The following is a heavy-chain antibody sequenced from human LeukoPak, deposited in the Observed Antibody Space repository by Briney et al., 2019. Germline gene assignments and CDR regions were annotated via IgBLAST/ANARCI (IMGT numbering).Heavy chain of an antibody. CDR1: GGSISSGDYY. J-gene: IGHJ5*02. CDR3: ARPYYYDSRIDP. Sequence: SETLFLTCTVSGGSISSGDYYWSWIRQPPGKGLEWIAYMYYSGSTYYNPPLKSRVTMSADTSKNQLSLKLSSVTAADTAVYYCARPYYYDSRIDPWGQGILVTVSS. V-gene: IGHV4-30-4*01. D-gene: IGHD3-22*01. CDR2: MYYSGST.